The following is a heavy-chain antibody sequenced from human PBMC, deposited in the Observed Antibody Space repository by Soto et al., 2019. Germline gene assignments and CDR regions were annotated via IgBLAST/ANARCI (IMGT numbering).Heavy chain of an antibody. CDR2: IRSKANDYAT. D-gene: IGHD2-15*01. J-gene: IGHJ1*01. V-gene: IGHV3-73*02. CDR3: TWGYCTGGTCYSGYFQH. CDR1: GFTFSGST. Sequence: EVQLVQSGGGLVQPGGSLKLSCAASGFTFSGSTVHWVRQASGEGLQWVGRIRSKANDYATTYIASVKGRFTISRDDSRNTAYLQMSDLTTEDTAVYYCTWGYCTGGTCYSGYFQHWGQGALVTVFS.